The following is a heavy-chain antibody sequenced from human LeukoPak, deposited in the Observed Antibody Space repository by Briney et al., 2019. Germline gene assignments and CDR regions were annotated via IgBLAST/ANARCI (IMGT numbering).Heavy chain of an antibody. D-gene: IGHD3-9*01. CDR1: GYSISSGYY. CDR2: IYYSGST. Sequence: SETLSLTCTVSGYSISSGYYWGWLRPPPGKGLEWMGYIYYSGSTKYNPSLKSRVTISVDTSKKQFSLKLSSVTAADTAVYYCARSKDILTGYCFDYWGQGTLVTVSS. J-gene: IGHJ4*02. V-gene: IGHV4-61*01. CDR3: ARSKDILTGYCFDY.